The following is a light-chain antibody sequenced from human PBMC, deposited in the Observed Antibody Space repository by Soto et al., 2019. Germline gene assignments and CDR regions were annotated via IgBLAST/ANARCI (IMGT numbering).Light chain of an antibody. CDR3: CSYAGPRVV. CDR2: EGS. Sequence: QSALTQPASVSGSPGQSITISCTGTSSDVGSYNLVSWYQQHPGKAPKLMIYEGSKRPSGVSNRFSGSKSGNTASLTISGLQAEDEAGYYCCSYAGPRVVFGGGTKLTVL. J-gene: IGLJ2*01. CDR1: SSDVGSYNL. V-gene: IGLV2-23*01.